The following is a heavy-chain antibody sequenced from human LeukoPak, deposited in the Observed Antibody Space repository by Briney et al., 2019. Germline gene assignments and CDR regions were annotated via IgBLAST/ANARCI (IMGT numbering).Heavy chain of an antibody. Sequence: GGSLRLSCAASGFTFSSYSMNWVRQAPGKGLEWVSSISSSSSYIYYADSVKGRFTISRDNAKNSLYLQMNSLRAEDTAVYYCARVGPYNWNDWVYFDYWGQGTLVTVSP. D-gene: IGHD1-1*01. J-gene: IGHJ4*02. CDR2: ISSSSSYI. V-gene: IGHV3-21*01. CDR3: ARVGPYNWNDWVYFDY. CDR1: GFTFSSYS.